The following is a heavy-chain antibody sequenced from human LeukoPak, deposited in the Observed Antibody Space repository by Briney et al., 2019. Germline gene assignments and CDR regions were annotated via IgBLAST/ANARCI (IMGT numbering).Heavy chain of an antibody. CDR3: ARIRGSSSGTFYNDY. J-gene: IGHJ4*02. V-gene: IGHV3-30*03. CDR2: ISYDGSNK. D-gene: IGHD3-10*01. Sequence: GRSLRLSCAASGFTFSSYGMHWVRQAPGKGLEWVAFISYDGSNKYYADSVKGRFTISRDNSENTLYLQMNSLRAEDTAVYYCARIRGSSSGTFYNDYWGQGTLVTVSS. CDR1: GFTFSSYG.